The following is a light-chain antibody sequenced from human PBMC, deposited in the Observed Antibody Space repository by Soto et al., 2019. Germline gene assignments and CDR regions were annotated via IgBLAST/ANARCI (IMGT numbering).Light chain of an antibody. Sequence: IVLTQSPGTLSLSPWERATLSCRASQSVSSDLAWYQQKPGQAPRLLTYGASSRATGIPDRFSGSGSGTDFTLTIRRLEPEDFAVYYCQQYGSSYPWTFGQGTKVDIK. CDR1: QSVSSD. CDR3: QQYGSSYPWT. J-gene: IGKJ1*01. V-gene: IGKV3-20*01. CDR2: GAS.